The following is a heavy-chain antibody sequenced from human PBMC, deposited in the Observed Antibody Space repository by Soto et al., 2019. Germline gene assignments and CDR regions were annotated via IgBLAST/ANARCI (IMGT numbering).Heavy chain of an antibody. CDR1: GGSISSYH. D-gene: IGHD5-18*01. CDR2: IYNSGST. J-gene: IGHJ4*02. Sequence: SLTCSVSGGSISSYHWSWIRQPPGKGLEWIGNIYNSGSTNYNPSLESRVTISVDTSKNQFSLKLGSVTAADTAVYYCARIPPGHTYGPFDYWGQGMLVTVSS. CDR3: ARIPPGHTYGPFDY. V-gene: IGHV4-59*01.